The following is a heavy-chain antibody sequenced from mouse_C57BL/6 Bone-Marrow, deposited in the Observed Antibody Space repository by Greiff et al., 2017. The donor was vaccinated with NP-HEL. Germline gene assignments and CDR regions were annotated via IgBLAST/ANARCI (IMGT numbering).Heavy chain of an antibody. CDR3: TSPHYYGSSYHYAMDY. Sequence: EVQLVDSGGGLVQPGGSMKLSCAASGFTFSDAWMDWVRQSPEKGLEWVAEIRNKANNHATYYAESVKGRFTISRDDSKSSVYLQMNSLRAEDTGIYYCTSPHYYGSSYHYAMDYWGQGTSVTVSS. CDR2: IRNKANNHAT. V-gene: IGHV6-6*01. J-gene: IGHJ4*01. D-gene: IGHD1-1*01. CDR1: GFTFSDAW.